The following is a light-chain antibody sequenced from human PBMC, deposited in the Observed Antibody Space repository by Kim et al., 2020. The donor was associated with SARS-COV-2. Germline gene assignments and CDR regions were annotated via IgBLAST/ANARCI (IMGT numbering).Light chain of an antibody. Sequence: EIVMTQSPATLSVSPGERAPLSCRASQSVSSNLAWYQQKPGQAPRLLIYGASTRATGIPARFSGSGSGTEFTLTISSLQSEDFAVYYCQQYKNWPRTFGQGTKVDIK. CDR3: QQYKNWPRT. V-gene: IGKV3-15*01. CDR1: QSVSSN. CDR2: GAS. J-gene: IGKJ1*01.